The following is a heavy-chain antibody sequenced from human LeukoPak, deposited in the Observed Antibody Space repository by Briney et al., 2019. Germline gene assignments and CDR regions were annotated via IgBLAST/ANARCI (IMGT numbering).Heavy chain of an antibody. Sequence: GGSLRLSCAASGFTFSSYGMHWVRQAPGKGLEWVAVIWYDGSNKYYADSVKSRFTISRDNSKNTLYLQMNSLRAEDTAVYYCAKDRGIAARQGRDYWGQGTLVTVSS. J-gene: IGHJ4*02. CDR1: GFTFSSYG. D-gene: IGHD6-6*01. CDR2: IWYDGSNK. CDR3: AKDRGIAARQGRDY. V-gene: IGHV3-33*06.